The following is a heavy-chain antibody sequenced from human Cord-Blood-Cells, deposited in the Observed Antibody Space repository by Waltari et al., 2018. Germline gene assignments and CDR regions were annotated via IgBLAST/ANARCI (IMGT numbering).Heavy chain of an antibody. CDR2: IYHSGST. J-gene: IGHJ4*02. CDR3: ARAAGYCSSTSCYFDY. D-gene: IGHD2-2*01. CDR1: GYSISSGYY. Sequence: QVQLQESGPGLVKPSETLSLTCAVSGYSISSGYYWGWIRQPPGKGLEWIGSIYHSGSTYYNPSRKSRVTISVDTSKNQFSLKLSSVTAADTAVYYCARAAGYCSSTSCYFDYWGQGTLVTVSS. V-gene: IGHV4-38-2*01.